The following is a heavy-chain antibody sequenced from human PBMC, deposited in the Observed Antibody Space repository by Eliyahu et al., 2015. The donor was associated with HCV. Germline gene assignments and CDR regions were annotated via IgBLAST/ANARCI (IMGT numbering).Heavy chain of an antibody. CDR3: ARKVDYDDFHFDY. CDR1: GGSIGGGAYY. CDR2: INYGGDT. V-gene: IGHV4-31*03. D-gene: IGHD4-17*01. J-gene: IGHJ4*02. Sequence: QVQLQESAPGLVKPSQTLSLTCTVSGGSIGGGAYYWSWIRQLPGKGLEWIGYINYGGDTYFNPSLESRITISIDTSKNEFSLKLRSVTAADTAVYYCARKVDYDDFHFDYWGRGTLVTVSS.